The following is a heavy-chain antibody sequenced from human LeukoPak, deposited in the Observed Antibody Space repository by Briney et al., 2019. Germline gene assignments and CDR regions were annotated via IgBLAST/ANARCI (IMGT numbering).Heavy chain of an antibody. D-gene: IGHD2-15*01. Sequence: PGGSLRLSCAASGFTFSSYAMSWVRQAPGKGLEWVSAISGSGGSTYYADSVKGRFTISRDNSKNTPYLQMNSLRAEDTAVYYCAKDFVGMVKEYYFDYWGQGTLVTVSS. J-gene: IGHJ4*02. CDR3: AKDFVGMVKEYYFDY. V-gene: IGHV3-23*01. CDR1: GFTFSSYA. CDR2: ISGSGGST.